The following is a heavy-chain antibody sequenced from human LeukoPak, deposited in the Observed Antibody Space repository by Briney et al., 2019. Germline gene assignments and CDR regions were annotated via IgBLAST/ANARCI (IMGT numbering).Heavy chain of an antibody. V-gene: IGHV4-39*01. CDR1: GASISGSGYY. Sequence: PSETLSLTCTVSGASISGSGYYWGWIRQPPGKRLEWIGSIYSSGSTYYNASLQSRVTISIETSKNQISLRLNSVTAADTAMYYCAKSGGYGLIDYWGQGTLVTVSS. CDR2: IYSSGST. CDR3: AKSGGYGLIDY. D-gene: IGHD1-26*01. J-gene: IGHJ4*02.